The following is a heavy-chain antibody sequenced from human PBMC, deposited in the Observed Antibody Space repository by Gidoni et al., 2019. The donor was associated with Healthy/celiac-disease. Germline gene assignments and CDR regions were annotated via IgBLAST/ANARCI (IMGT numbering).Heavy chain of an antibody. CDR3: ARALHYYDSSGSYGMDV. CDR1: GFTFSSYS. Sequence: EVQLVESGGGLVKPGGSLRLSCAASGFTFSSYSMNWVRQAPGKGLEWVSSISSSSSYIYYADSVKGRFTISRDNAKNSLYLQMNSLRAEDTAVYYCARALHYYDSSGSYGMDVWGQGTTVTVSS. CDR2: ISSSSSYI. D-gene: IGHD3-22*01. J-gene: IGHJ6*02. V-gene: IGHV3-21*01.